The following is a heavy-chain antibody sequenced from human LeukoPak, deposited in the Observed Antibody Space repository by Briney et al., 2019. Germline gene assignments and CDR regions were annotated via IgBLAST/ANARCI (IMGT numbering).Heavy chain of an antibody. CDR1: GGSISSYF. CDR3: ARGGDKWDY. Sequence: PSETLSLTCTLSGGSISSYFWSWIRQPPGKKLEWIGYIYYSGSTNYNPSLKSRVTISIDTSKNQFSLKLTAVTAADTAVYYCARGGDKWDYWGQGTLVTVSS. J-gene: IGHJ4*02. V-gene: IGHV4-59*01. D-gene: IGHD3-16*01. CDR2: IYYSGST.